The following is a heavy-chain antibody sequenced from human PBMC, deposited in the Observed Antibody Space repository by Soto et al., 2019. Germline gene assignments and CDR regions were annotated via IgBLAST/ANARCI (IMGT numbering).Heavy chain of an antibody. CDR2: MFPGDSDT. J-gene: IGHJ6*02. Sequence: GESMKISCKGSGYSFTTYWIGWVRQLPGQGLEWMGVMFPGDSDTRYSPSFQGQVTMSADPSTNTAYLEWSSLKAADSVMYYCARVPDSSLGTMDVWGQGTTVTVSS. D-gene: IGHD6-19*01. CDR1: GYSFTTYW. CDR3: ARVPDSSLGTMDV. V-gene: IGHV5-51*01.